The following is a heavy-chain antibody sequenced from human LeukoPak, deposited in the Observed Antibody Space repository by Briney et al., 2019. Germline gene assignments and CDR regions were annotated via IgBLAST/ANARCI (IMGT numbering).Heavy chain of an antibody. V-gene: IGHV3-48*01. CDR2: ISGSSSTI. Sequence: GGSLRLSCAASGFTFSSYTMNWVRQAPGKGLEWVSYISGSSSTIYYADSVKGRFTISRDNAKNSLYLQMNSLRAEDTAVYYCARMRTRLSAFDIWGQGTMVTVSS. D-gene: IGHD6-6*01. CDR3: ARMRTRLSAFDI. CDR1: GFTFSSYT. J-gene: IGHJ3*02.